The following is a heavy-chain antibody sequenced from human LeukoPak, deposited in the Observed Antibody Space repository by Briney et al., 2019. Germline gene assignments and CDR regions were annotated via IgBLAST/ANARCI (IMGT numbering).Heavy chain of an antibody. CDR1: GYSISSGYY. CDR3: ARHGGQITILGVVILYYFDY. D-gene: IGHD3-3*01. V-gene: IGHV4-38-2*01. Sequence: SETLSLTCAVSGYSISSGYYWGWIRQPPGKGLEWIGSIDHSGSTYYNPSLKSRVTISVDTSKNKFSLKLSSVTAADTAVYYCARHGGQITILGVVILYYFDYWGQGTLVTVSS. CDR2: IDHSGST. J-gene: IGHJ4*02.